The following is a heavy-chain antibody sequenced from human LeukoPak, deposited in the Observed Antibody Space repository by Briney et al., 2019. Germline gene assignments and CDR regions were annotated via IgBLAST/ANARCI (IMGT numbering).Heavy chain of an antibody. CDR1: GLTVSSNY. CDR3: AKVREPYYDGDYFDY. V-gene: IGHV3-23*01. D-gene: IGHD3-3*01. Sequence: GGSLRLSCTASGLTVSSNYMSWVRQAPGKGLEWVSAISGSGGSTYYADSVKGRFTISRDNSKNTLYLQMNSLRAEDTAVYYCAKVREPYYDGDYFDYWGQGTLVTVSS. CDR2: ISGSGGST. J-gene: IGHJ4*02.